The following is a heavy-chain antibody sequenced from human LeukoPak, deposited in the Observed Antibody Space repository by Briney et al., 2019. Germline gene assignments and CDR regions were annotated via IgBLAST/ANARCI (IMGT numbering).Heavy chain of an antibody. CDR2: INPNSGGT. CDR3: TREGGGYSYGPFDH. CDR1: GYTFTGYY. V-gene: IGHV1-2*02. Sequence: ASVKDSCKASGYTFTGYYMHWVRQAPGQGLEWMGWINPNSGGTNYAQKFQGRVTMTRDTSISTAYMELSRLRSDDTAVYYCTREGGGYSYGPFDHWGQGTLVTVSS. J-gene: IGHJ4*02. D-gene: IGHD5-18*01.